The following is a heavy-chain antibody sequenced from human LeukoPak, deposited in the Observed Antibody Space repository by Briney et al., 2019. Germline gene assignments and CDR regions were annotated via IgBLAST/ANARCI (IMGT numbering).Heavy chain of an antibody. J-gene: IGHJ4*02. CDR1: GFTFSSYA. Sequence: GGSLRLSCAASGFTFSSYAMHWVRQAPGKGLEWVAVISYDGSNKYYADSVKGRFTISRDNSKNTLYLQMNSLRAEDTAVYYCARCAIEYSSGCPLDYWGQGTLVTVSS. D-gene: IGHD6-19*01. CDR3: ARCAIEYSSGCPLDY. CDR2: ISYDGSNK. V-gene: IGHV3-30*04.